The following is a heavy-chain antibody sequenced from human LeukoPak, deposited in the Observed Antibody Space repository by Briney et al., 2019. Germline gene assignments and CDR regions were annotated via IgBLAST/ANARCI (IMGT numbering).Heavy chain of an antibody. CDR2: IYYSGST. V-gene: IGHV4-30-4*01. CDR3: ARGVLGEFGLDY. Sequence: SETLSLTCTVSGGTISSGDYYWSWIRQPPGKGLEWIGYIYYSGSTYYNPSLKSRVTISVDTSKNQFSLKLSSVTAADTAVYYCARGVLGEFGLDYWGQGTLVTVSS. D-gene: IGHD3-10*01. CDR1: GGTISSGDYY. J-gene: IGHJ4*02.